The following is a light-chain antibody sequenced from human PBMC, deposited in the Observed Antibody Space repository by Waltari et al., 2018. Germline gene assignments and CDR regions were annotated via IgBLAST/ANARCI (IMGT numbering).Light chain of an antibody. CDR2: QYH. CDR1: KLEHKF. V-gene: IGLV3-1*01. CDR3: QTWDTVTAHVV. Sequence: SYELTQASSVSVSPGHTASIICSGDKLEHKFVPWYQQKPGQSPHLVIYQYHRRPSGIPVRFSGSNSGNTATLTISGTQAMDEADYFCQTWDTVTAHVVFGGGTKLTVL. J-gene: IGLJ2*01.